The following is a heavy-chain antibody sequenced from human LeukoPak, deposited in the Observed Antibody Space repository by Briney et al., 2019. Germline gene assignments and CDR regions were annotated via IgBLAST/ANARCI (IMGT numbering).Heavy chain of an antibody. Sequence: GGSLRLSCAASGFTSDDYAMHWVRQAPGKGLEWVSGISWNSGSIGYADSVKGRFTISRDNAKNSLYLQMNSLRAEDTALYYCAKDRGLRFLEWFQDAGFDYWGQGTLVTVSS. J-gene: IGHJ4*02. CDR1: GFTSDDYA. D-gene: IGHD3-3*01. CDR2: ISWNSGSI. V-gene: IGHV3-9*02. CDR3: AKDRGLRFLEWFQDAGFDY.